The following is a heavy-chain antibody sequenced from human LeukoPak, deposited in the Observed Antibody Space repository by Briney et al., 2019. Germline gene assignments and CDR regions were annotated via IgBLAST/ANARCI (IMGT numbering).Heavy chain of an antibody. Sequence: PSETLSLTCAVYGGSFSGYYWSWIRQPPGKGLEWIGEINHSGSTNYNPSLKSRVTISVDTSKSQFSLKLSSVTAADTAVYYCAREVVGAAGRHFDYWGQGTLVTVSS. J-gene: IGHJ4*02. CDR1: GGSFSGYY. CDR2: INHSGST. D-gene: IGHD1-26*01. CDR3: AREVVGAAGRHFDY. V-gene: IGHV4-34*01.